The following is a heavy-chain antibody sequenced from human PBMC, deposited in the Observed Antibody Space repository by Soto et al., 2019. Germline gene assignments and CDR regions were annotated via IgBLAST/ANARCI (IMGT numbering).Heavy chain of an antibody. Sequence: SETLSLTCTVSGGAINSYYWTWIRQPAGKGLEWIGRIYSSGSTKYNPSLQSRVTMSLDTSKNQFSLRLTSVTAADTAVYYCARGQRFSDWFDPWGQGTLVTV. CDR3: ARGQRFSDWFDP. V-gene: IGHV4-4*07. J-gene: IGHJ5*02. CDR2: IYSSGST. D-gene: IGHD3-3*01. CDR1: GGAINSYY.